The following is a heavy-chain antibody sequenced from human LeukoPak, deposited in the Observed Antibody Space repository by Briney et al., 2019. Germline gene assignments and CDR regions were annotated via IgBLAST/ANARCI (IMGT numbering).Heavy chain of an antibody. J-gene: IGHJ4*02. V-gene: IGHV3-48*01. CDR3: ARGRVGAMYYFDY. CDR2: ISSSSSTI. Sequence: GGSLRLSCAASGFTFSSCSMNWVRQAPGKGLEWVSYISSSSSTIYYADSVKGRFTISRDNAKNSLYLQMNSLRAEDTAVYYCARGRVGAMYYFDYWGQGTLVTVSS. CDR1: GFTFSSCS. D-gene: IGHD1-26*01.